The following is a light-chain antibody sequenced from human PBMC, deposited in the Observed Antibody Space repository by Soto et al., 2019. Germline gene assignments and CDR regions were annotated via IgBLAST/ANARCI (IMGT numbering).Light chain of an antibody. J-gene: IGKJ1*01. CDR3: QQYGSSSTWT. CDR2: GAS. CDR1: QSVSSSY. Sequence: EIVMTQSPGTLSLSPGERATLSCRARQSVSSSYLAWYQQKPGQAPRLLIYGASSRATGIPDRFSGSVSGTDFTLTISRLEPEDFAVYYCQQYGSSSTWTFGQGTKVDIK. V-gene: IGKV3-20*01.